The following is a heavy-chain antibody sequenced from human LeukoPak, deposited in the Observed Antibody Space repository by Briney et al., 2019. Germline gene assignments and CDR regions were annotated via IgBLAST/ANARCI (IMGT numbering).Heavy chain of an antibody. J-gene: IGHJ4*02. CDR1: GFTFDDYA. CDR3: AKDRASGDYYDSSGYDY. Sequence: PGRSLRLSCAASGFTFDDYAMHWVRQAPGKGLEWVSGISWNSGSIGYADSVKGRFTISRDNAKNSLYLQMNSLRAEDTALYYCAKDRASGDYYDSSGYDYWGQGTLVTVSS. V-gene: IGHV3-9*01. D-gene: IGHD3-22*01. CDR2: ISWNSGSI.